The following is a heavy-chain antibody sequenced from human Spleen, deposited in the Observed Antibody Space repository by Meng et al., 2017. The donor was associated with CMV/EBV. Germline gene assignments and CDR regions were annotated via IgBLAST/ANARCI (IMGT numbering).Heavy chain of an antibody. D-gene: IGHD3-10*01. J-gene: IGHJ6*02. CDR2: INQDGSEK. CDR1: RFTFSGYW. CDR3: ARDNHGFGDLREDV. Sequence: GESLKISCAASRFTFSGYWMSWVRQAPGKGLEWVANINQDGSEKSYVDSVRGRFTISRDNANNSLYLQMHSLRAEDTAVYYCARDNHGFGDLREDVWGQGTMVTVS. V-gene: IGHV3-7*01.